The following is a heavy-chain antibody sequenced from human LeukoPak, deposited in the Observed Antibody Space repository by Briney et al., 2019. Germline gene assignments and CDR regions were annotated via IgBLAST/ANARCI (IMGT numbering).Heavy chain of an antibody. J-gene: IGHJ3*02. V-gene: IGHV4-61*01. D-gene: IGHD3-3*01. Sequence: SETLSLTCTVSGGSVSSGSYYWSWIRQPPGKRLEWIGYIYYSGSTNYNPSLKSRVTISVDTSKNQFSLKLSSVTAADTAVFYCARVASGYDVFDIWGQGTMVTVSS. CDR1: GGSVSSGSYY. CDR2: IYYSGST. CDR3: ARVASGYDVFDI.